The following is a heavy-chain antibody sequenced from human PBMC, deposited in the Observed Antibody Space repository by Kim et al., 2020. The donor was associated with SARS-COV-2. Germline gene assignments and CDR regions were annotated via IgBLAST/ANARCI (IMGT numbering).Heavy chain of an antibody. V-gene: IGHV4-59*08. CDR1: GGSITSYY. CDR2: MYYTGTT. D-gene: IGHD3-10*01. CDR3: ARHTQYNSGTYYFDY. Sequence: SETLSLTCTVSGGSITSYYWSWIRQPPGKGLEWIGYMYYTGTTNYNPSLKSRVTISVDASKNQFSLKLTSVTAADTAIYYCARHTQYNSGTYYFDYLGQG. J-gene: IGHJ4*02.